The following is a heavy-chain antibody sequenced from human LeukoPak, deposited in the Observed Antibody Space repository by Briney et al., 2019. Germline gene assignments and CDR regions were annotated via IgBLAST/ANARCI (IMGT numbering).Heavy chain of an antibody. CDR2: IYYSGST. D-gene: IGHD3-10*01. V-gene: IGHV4-39*07. CDR3: ARGGPYGSGSYYNAYRRFDP. CDR1: GGSISSSSYY. J-gene: IGHJ5*02. Sequence: PSETLSLTCTVSGGSISSSSYYWGWIRQPPGKGLEWIGSIYYSGSTYYNPSLKSRVTISVDTSKNQFSLKLSSVTAADTAVYYCARGGPYGSGSYYNAYRRFDPWGQGTLVTVSS.